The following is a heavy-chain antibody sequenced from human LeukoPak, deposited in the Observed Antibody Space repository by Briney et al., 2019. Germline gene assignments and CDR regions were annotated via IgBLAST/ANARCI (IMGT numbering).Heavy chain of an antibody. Sequence: ASVKVSCKASGYTLTSYYMHWVRQAPGQGLEWMGIINPSGGSTSYAQKFQGRVTMTRDTSTSTVYMELSSLRSEDTAVYYCAREEGYYGSGSYYSNLYFDYWGQGTLVTVSS. J-gene: IGHJ4*02. CDR2: INPSGGST. V-gene: IGHV1-46*01. D-gene: IGHD3-10*01. CDR3: AREEGYYGSGSYYSNLYFDY. CDR1: GYTLTSYY.